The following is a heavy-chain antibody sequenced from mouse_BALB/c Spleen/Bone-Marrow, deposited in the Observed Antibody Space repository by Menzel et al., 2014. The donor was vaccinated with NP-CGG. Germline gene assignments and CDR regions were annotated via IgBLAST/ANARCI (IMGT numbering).Heavy chain of an antibody. CDR2: IDTSDTYT. V-gene: IGHV1-69*01. J-gene: IGHJ2*01. Sequence: QVHLQQPGAELVMPGASVKMSCKASGYTFTDCWMHWVKQRPGQGLEWIGAIDTSDTYTNYNQKFKGKATLTVDESSSTAYMQLSSLTSEDSAVYFCTRGWDGYYFGYWGQGTTLTVSS. CDR1: GYTFTDCW. CDR3: TRGWDGYYFGY. D-gene: IGHD4-1*01.